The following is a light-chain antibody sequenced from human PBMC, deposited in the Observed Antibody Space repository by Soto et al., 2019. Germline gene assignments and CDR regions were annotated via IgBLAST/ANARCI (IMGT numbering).Light chain of an antibody. Sequence: DIHMIYSPSAMSASLVDGVTISCRASQSISRWLAWYQQKPGKAPKLLIYDASNMETGVPSRFSGSGSGTDFTFTISSLQPEDIATYYCQQYDNLPLTFGGGTKVEIK. J-gene: IGKJ4*01. V-gene: IGKV1-33*01. CDR1: QSISRW. CDR3: QQYDNLPLT. CDR2: DAS.